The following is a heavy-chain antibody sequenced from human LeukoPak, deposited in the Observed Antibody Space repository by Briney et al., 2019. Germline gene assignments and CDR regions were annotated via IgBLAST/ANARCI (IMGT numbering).Heavy chain of an antibody. J-gene: IGHJ5*02. D-gene: IGHD2-2*01. CDR3: ARDSDCSSTSCYSWFDP. CDR2: INPNSGGT. V-gene: IGHV1-2*02. CDR1: GYTFTSYD. Sequence: GASVKVSCKASGYTFTSYDINWVRQAPGQGLEWMGWINPNSGGTNYAQKFQGRVTMTRDTSISTAYMELSRLRSDDTAVYYCARDSDCSSTSCYSWFDPWGQGTLVTVSS.